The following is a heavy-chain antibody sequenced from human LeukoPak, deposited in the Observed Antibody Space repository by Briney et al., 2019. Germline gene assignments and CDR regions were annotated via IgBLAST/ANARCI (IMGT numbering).Heavy chain of an antibody. Sequence: GGSLRLSCAASGFTFSSYGMSWVRQAPGKGLEWVSAISGSGGSTYYADSVKGRFTISRDNSKNTLYLQMNSLRAEDTAVYYCAKDRRYYGSGSYNWFDPWGQGTLVTVSS. D-gene: IGHD3-10*01. V-gene: IGHV3-23*01. J-gene: IGHJ5*02. CDR2: ISGSGGST. CDR3: AKDRRYYGSGSYNWFDP. CDR1: GFTFSSYG.